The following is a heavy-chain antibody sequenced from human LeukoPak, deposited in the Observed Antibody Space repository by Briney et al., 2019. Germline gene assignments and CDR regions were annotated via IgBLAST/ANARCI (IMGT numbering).Heavy chain of an antibody. CDR2: INPNSGGT. Sequence: ASVKVSCKASGYTFTGYYMHWVRQAPGQGLEWMGWINPNSGGTNYAQKFQGRVTMTRDTSISTAYMELSRLRSDDTAVYYCARAVLWRQLVLPYWGQGTLVTVSS. J-gene: IGHJ4*02. D-gene: IGHD6-13*01. CDR3: ARAVLWRQLVLPY. V-gene: IGHV1-2*02. CDR1: GYTFTGYY.